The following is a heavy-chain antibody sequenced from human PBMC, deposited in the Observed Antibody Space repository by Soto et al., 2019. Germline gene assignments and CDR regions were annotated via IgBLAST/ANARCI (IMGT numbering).Heavy chain of an antibody. CDR3: ARAVSTVEGYYYGMDV. CDR2: INHSGST. V-gene: IGHV4-34*01. Sequence: QVQLQQWGAGLLKPSETLSLTCAVYGGSFSGYYWSWIRQPPGKGLEWIGEINHSGSTNYNPSLKSRVPLSVDTYKNQYSLNLSSVAAADTAVYYCARAVSTVEGYYYGMDVWGQGTTVTVSS. CDR1: GGSFSGYY. J-gene: IGHJ6*02. D-gene: IGHD4-4*01.